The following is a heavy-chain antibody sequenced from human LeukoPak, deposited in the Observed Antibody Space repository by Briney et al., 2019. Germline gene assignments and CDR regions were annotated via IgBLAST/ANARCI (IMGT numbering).Heavy chain of an antibody. Sequence: PSETLSLTCAVSGGSISSGGYSWSWIRQPPGKGLEWIGYIYHSGSTYYNPSLKSRVTIPVDTSKNQFSLKLSSVTAADTAVYYCARRGYCSSTSCFPLDYWGQGTLVTVSS. J-gene: IGHJ4*02. CDR3: ARRGYCSSTSCFPLDY. V-gene: IGHV4-30-2*03. D-gene: IGHD2-2*01. CDR1: GGSISSGGYS. CDR2: IYHSGST.